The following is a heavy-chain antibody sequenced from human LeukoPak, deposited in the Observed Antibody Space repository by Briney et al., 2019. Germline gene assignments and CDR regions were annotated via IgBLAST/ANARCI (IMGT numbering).Heavy chain of an antibody. D-gene: IGHD3-22*01. J-gene: IGHJ4*02. V-gene: IGHV3-48*03. CDR3: ARESRWLLHAPDY. Sequence: GGSLRLSCAASGFTFSSYEMNWVRQAPGKGLEWVSYISSSGSTIYYADSVKGRFTISRDNAKNSLYLQMNSLRAEDTAVYYCARESRWLLHAPDYWGQGTLVTVSS. CDR1: GFTFSSYE. CDR2: ISSSGSTI.